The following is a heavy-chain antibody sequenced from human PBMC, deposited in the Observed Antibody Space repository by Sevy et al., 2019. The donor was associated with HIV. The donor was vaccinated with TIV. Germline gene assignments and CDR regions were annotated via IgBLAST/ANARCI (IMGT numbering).Heavy chain of an antibody. V-gene: IGHV3-33*01. CDR3: ARELGMVRGVIRSGPGYYYGMDV. CDR1: GFTFSSYG. CDR2: IWYDGSNK. Sequence: GGSLRLSCAASGFTFSSYGMHWVRQAPGKGLEWVAVIWYDGSNKYYADSVKGRFTISRDNSKNTLYLQMNSLRAEDTAVYYCARELGMVRGVIRSGPGYYYGMDVWGQGTTVTVSS. J-gene: IGHJ6*02. D-gene: IGHD3-10*01.